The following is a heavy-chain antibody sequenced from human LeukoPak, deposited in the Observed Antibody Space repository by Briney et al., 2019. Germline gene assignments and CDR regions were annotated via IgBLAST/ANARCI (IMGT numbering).Heavy chain of an antibody. J-gene: IGHJ4*02. CDR2: IKSKTDGGTT. D-gene: IGHD3-22*01. V-gene: IGHV3-15*01. Sequence: GGSLRLSCAASGFTFSNAWMSWVRQAPGKGLEWVGRIKSKTDGGTTDYAAPVKGRFTIPRDDSKDTLYLQMNSLKTEDTAVYYCTTDLPPYYYDSSANIDYWGQGTLVTVSS. CDR3: TTDLPPYYYDSSANIDY. CDR1: GFTFSNAW.